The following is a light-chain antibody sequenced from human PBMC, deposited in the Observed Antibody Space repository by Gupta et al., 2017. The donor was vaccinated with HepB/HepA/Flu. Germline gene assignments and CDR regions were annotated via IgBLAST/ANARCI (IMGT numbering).Light chain of an antibody. V-gene: IGLV1-44*01. J-gene: IGLJ3*02. CDR3: AAWEGSLNGWV. CDR2: SNN. Sequence: QSVLTQPPSASGSPGQRVTSSCSGSSSNVGGNTVNWYQQLPGTAPKLVIYSNNQRPSGVPDRFSGSKSGTSASLAISGLQSEDEGDYYCAAWEGSLNGWVFGGGTKVTVL. CDR1: SSNVGGNT.